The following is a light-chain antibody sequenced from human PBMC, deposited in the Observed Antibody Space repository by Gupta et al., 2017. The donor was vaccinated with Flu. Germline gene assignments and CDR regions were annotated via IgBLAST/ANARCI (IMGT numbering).Light chain of an antibody. CDR3: QQDESYSRT. CDR1: QTISVW. Sequence: PSTLSASVGDRVTITCRASQTISVWLAWYQQKPGKAPKLLIYRASSLETGVPSRFSGSGSGTEFALTISSLQPDDFATYYCQQDESYSRTFGHGTKVEIK. J-gene: IGKJ1*01. V-gene: IGKV1-5*03. CDR2: RAS.